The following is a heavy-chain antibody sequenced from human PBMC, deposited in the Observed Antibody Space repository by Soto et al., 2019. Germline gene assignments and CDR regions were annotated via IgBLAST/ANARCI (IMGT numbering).Heavy chain of an antibody. Sequence: PGESLKISCKGSGYSFTSYWIGWVRQMPGKGLEWMAIIYPGDSDTRYSPSFQGQVTISADKSISTAYLQWSSLKASDTAMYYCARHGGYCSSTSCYEYYYYYMDVWGKGTTVTVSS. CDR2: IYPGDSDT. D-gene: IGHD2-2*01. V-gene: IGHV5-51*01. CDR3: ARHGGYCSSTSCYEYYYYYMDV. CDR1: GYSFTSYW. J-gene: IGHJ6*03.